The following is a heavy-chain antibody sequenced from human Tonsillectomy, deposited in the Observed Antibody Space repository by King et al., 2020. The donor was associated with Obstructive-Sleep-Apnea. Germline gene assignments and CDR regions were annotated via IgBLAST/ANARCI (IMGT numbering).Heavy chain of an antibody. CDR3: ARVRSGSYSYYFDY. V-gene: IGHV4-59*01. Sequence: VQLQESGPGLVKPSETLSLTCTVSGGSISSYYWSWIRQPPGKGLEWIGYIYYSGSTNYNPSLKSRVTISVDTSKNQFSLKLSSVTAADTAVYYCARVRSGSYSYYFDYWGQGTLVTVSS. J-gene: IGHJ4*02. D-gene: IGHD1-26*01. CDR1: GGSISSYY. CDR2: IYYSGST.